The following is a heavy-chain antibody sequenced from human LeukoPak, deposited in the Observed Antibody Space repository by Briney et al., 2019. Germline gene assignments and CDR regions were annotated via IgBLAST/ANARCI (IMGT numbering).Heavy chain of an antibody. D-gene: IGHD5-18*01. J-gene: IGHJ4*02. CDR1: GLTSSNYA. CDR3: AKEGVTAVVPYYFDY. V-gene: IGHV3-23*01. CDR2: ISSGGGAT. Sequence: GGSLRLSCAASGLTSSNYAMSWVRQAPGKGLEWVSTISSGGGATYYADSVKGRFTISRDNSKNTLYLQMNSLRAEDTAVYYCAKEGVTAVVPYYFDYWGQGTLVTVSS.